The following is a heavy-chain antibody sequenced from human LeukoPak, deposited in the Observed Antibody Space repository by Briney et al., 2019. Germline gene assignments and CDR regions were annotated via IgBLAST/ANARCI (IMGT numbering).Heavy chain of an antibody. CDR2: IYHTGST. Sequence: PSETLSLTCAVCGYSISSGYYWGWIRQPPGKGLEWIGSIYHTGSTYYNPSLQSRVTISLDSPKNQFSLKLTSVTAADTAVYYCASGGTAVVMALTYYFDTWGQGTPVTVSS. CDR1: GYSISSGYY. CDR3: ASGGTAVVMALTYYFDT. V-gene: IGHV4-38-2*01. D-gene: IGHD3-22*01. J-gene: IGHJ4*02.